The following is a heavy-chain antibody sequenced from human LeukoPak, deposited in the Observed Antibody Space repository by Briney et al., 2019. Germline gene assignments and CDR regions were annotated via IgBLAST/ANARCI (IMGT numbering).Heavy chain of an antibody. CDR1: GFTVSSNY. CDR2: IYSGGGT. J-gene: IGHJ4*02. D-gene: IGHD1-26*01. CDR3: AREGGGTYYREFDY. Sequence: GGSLRLSCAASGFTVSSNYMSWVRQAPGKGLEWVSLIYSGGGTYYADSVKGRFTISRDNSKNTLYLQMNSPGAEDTAVYYCAREGGGTYYREFDYWGQGTLVTVSS. V-gene: IGHV3-66*02.